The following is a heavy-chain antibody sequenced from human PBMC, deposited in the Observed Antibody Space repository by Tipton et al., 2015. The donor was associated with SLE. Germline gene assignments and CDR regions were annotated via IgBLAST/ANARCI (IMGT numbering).Heavy chain of an antibody. J-gene: IGHJ1*01. CDR3: ARGLGSGWYDEYFQH. D-gene: IGHD6-19*01. Sequence: TLSLICTVSGGSISSYYWSWIRQPAGKGLEWIGRIYTSGSTNYNPSLKSRVTMSVDTSKNQFSLKLSSVTAADTAVYYCARGLGSGWYDEYFQHWGQGTLVTVSS. CDR1: GGSISSYY. CDR2: IYTSGST. V-gene: IGHV4-4*07.